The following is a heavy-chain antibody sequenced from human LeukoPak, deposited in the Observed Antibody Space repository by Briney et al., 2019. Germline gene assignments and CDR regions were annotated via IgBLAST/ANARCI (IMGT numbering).Heavy chain of an antibody. J-gene: IGHJ5*02. V-gene: IGHV3-74*01. Sequence: QPGGSLRLSCAASGFTFSSYWMHWVRQAPGKGLVWVSRINSDGSSTSYVDSVKGRFTISRDNAKNTLYLQMNSLRAEDTAVYYCARASRAVSNWFVPWGQGTLVTVSS. CDR3: ARASRAVSNWFVP. CDR2: INSDGSST. D-gene: IGHD2-8*01. CDR1: GFTFSSYW.